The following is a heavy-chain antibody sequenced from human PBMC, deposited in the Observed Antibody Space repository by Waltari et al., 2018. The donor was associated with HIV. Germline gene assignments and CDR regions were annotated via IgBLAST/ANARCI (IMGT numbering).Heavy chain of an antibody. J-gene: IGHJ6*02. CDR1: GYTFTGYY. CDR3: ARDRVYDFWSGGTNGMDV. CDR2: INPNSGGT. D-gene: IGHD3-3*01. Sequence: QVQLVQSGAEVKKPGASVKVSCKASGYTFTGYYMHWVRQAPGPGLEWMGWINPNSGGTNYAQKFQGWVTMTRDTSISTAYMELSRLRSDDTAVYYCARDRVYDFWSGGTNGMDVWGQGTTVTVSS. V-gene: IGHV1-2*04.